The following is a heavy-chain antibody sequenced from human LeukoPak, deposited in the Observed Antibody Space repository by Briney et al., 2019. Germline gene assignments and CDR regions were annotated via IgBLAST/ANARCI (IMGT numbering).Heavy chain of an antibody. Sequence: ASVKVSCKASGYTFTSYYMHWVRQAPGQGLEWMGGIIPIFGTANYAQKFQGRVTITTDESTSTAYMELSSLRSEDTAVYYCARGVLGYCSGGSCFFDYWGQGTLVTVSS. CDR3: ARGVLGYCSGGSCFFDY. J-gene: IGHJ4*02. V-gene: IGHV1-69*05. CDR2: IIPIFGTA. CDR1: GYTFTSYY. D-gene: IGHD2-15*01.